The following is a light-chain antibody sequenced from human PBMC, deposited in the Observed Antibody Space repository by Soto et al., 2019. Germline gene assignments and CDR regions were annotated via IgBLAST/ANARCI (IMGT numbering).Light chain of an antibody. V-gene: IGLV1-40*01. CDR1: SSNIGAGYD. CDR2: ANS. CDR3: QSYASSLTLRV. Sequence: QAVVTQPPSVSGAPGQRVTISCTGSSSNIGAGYDVHWYQQLPGTAPKLLIYANSNRPSGVPDRFSASKSGTSASLAITGLQAEDAADYYCQSYASSLTLRVFGTGTQLTVL. J-gene: IGLJ1*01.